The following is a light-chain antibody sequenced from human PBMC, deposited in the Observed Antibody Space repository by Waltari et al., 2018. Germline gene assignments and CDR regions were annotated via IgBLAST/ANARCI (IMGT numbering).Light chain of an antibody. J-gene: IGLJ1*01. CDR1: SGSIAIHF. CDR3: QSYDSSNLGLYV. V-gene: IGLV6-57*04. CDR2: ECN. Sequence: FILTQPHPVSESPGKTVTISCTRSSGSIAIHFVQWYQQRPGSAPTIVIYECNQRPSAVPDRFSGSIDSSSNSASLTISGLMIEDEADYYCQSYDSSNLGLYVFGTGTKVTVL.